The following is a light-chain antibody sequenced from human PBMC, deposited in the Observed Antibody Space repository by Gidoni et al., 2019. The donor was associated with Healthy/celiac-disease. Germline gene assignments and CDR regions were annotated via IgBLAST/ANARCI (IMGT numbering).Light chain of an antibody. Sequence: QSALTQPRSVSGSPGQSVTISCTGTSSDVGGYNYVSWYQQHPGKAPKLMIYDVSKRPSGVPDRFSGSKSGNMASLTISGLQAEDETDYYCCSYASNYNWVFGGGTKLTVL. CDR3: CSYASNYNWV. CDR1: SSDVGGYNY. V-gene: IGLV2-11*01. CDR2: DVS. J-gene: IGLJ3*02.